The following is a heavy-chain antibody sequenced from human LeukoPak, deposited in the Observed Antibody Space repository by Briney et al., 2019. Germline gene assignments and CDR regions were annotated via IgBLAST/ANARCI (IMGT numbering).Heavy chain of an antibody. D-gene: IGHD6-19*01. V-gene: IGHV4-4*07. CDR3: ASRGYSSGWYDY. CDR2: IYTSGST. Sequence: SETLSLTCTVSGGSISSYYWSWIRQPAGKGLEWIGRIYTSGSTNYNPSLKSRVTISVDTSKNQFSLKLSSVTAADTAVYYCASRGYSSGWYDYWGQGTLVTVSS. J-gene: IGHJ4*02. CDR1: GGSISSYY.